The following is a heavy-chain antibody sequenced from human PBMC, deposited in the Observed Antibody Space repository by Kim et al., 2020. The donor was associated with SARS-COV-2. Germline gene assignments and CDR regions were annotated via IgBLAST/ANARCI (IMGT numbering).Heavy chain of an antibody. CDR2: IKSKTDGGTT. CDR1: GFTFSNAW. Sequence: GGSLRLSCAASGFTFSNAWMSWVRQAPGKGLEWVGRIKSKTDGGTTDYAAPVKGRFTISRDDSKNTLYLQMNSLKTEDTAVYYCTTPPYYDFWSGLWEPGLDVWGQGTTVTVSS. CDR3: TTPPYYDFWSGLWEPGLDV. V-gene: IGHV3-15*01. D-gene: IGHD3-3*01. J-gene: IGHJ6*02.